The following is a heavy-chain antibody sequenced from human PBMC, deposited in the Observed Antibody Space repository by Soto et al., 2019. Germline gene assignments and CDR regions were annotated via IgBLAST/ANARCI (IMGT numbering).Heavy chain of an antibody. CDR1: GGSISTYY. CDR2: VYHSGST. CDR3: ARDGPDMVRNYYYYAMDV. D-gene: IGHD3-10*01. Sequence: QVQLQESGPGLVKPSETLSLTCTVSGGSISTYYWSWIRQPPGKGLEWIGYVYHSGSTDYNPSLKSRVTISLDTSKNQFSLRLISVTAADTAVYYCARDGPDMVRNYYYYAMDVWGQGTTVTVSS. V-gene: IGHV4-59*01. J-gene: IGHJ6*02.